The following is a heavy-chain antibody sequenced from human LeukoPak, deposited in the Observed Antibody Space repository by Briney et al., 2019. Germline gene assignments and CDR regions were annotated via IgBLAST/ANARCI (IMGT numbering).Heavy chain of an antibody. CDR3: ARGASPGNFDL. Sequence: SVKVSCKASGGTFTNYAISWVRQAPGQGLEWMGGIIPISGTANYAQKFQGRVTITADESTSTAYMELSSLRSEDTAVYYCARGASPGNFDLWGRGTLVTVSS. CDR2: IIPISGTA. V-gene: IGHV1-69*01. J-gene: IGHJ2*01. CDR1: GGTFTNYA.